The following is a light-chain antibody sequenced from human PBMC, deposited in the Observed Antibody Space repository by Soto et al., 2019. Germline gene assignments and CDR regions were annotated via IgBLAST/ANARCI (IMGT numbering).Light chain of an antibody. J-gene: IGKJ1*01. CDR2: GAF. CDR1: QSVRNNY. V-gene: IGKV3-20*01. Sequence: EIVLTQSPGTLSLSPVERATLSCMASQSVRNNYLAWYQQKPGQAPRLLIFGAFSRATGIPDRFSGSGSGTDFTLTISRLEPEDFAVYYCQQYGSSGTFGQGTKVDIK. CDR3: QQYGSSGT.